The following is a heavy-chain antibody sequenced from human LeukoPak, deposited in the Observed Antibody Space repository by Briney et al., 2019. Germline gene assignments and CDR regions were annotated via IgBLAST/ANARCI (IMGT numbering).Heavy chain of an antibody. CDR3: ATSVIPSAYQGAYYMDV. J-gene: IGHJ6*03. CDR2: IRHDESRT. CDR1: GFIFSSYG. V-gene: IGHV3-30*02. D-gene: IGHD3-16*01. Sequence: GGSXXLSCAASGFIFSSYGIHWVRQAPGEGLEWVAYIRHDESRTFYADSVKRRFTISRDNLKNTLYLQINSLRAEDTALYYCATSVIPSAYQGAYYMDVGGKGTTVTVS.